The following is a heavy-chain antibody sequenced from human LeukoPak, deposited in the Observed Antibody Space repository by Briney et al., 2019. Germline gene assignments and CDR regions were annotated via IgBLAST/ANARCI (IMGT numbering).Heavy chain of an antibody. V-gene: IGHV3-33*01. D-gene: IGHD6-25*01. CDR3: ARDRLSPDAFDI. CDR1: GFTFSSYG. J-gene: IGHJ3*02. Sequence: GGSLRLSCAASGFTFSSYGMHWVRQAPGKGLEWVAVIWYDGSNKYYADSVKGRFTISRDNSKNTLYLQMNSLRVEDTAVYYCARDRLSPDAFDIWGQGTMVTVSS. CDR2: IWYDGSNK.